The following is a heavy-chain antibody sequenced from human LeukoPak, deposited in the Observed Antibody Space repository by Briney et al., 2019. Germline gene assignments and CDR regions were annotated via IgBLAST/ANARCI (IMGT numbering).Heavy chain of an antibody. V-gene: IGHV4-31*03. Sequence: PSQTLSLTCTVSGGSISSGGYYWSWIRQHPGKGLEWIGYIYYSGSTYYNPSLKSRVTISVDTSKNQFSLKLSSVTAADTAVYYCARVNIVVVTGGTWFDPWGQGTLVTVSS. CDR2: IYYSGST. CDR3: ARVNIVVVTGGTWFDP. D-gene: IGHD2-21*02. CDR1: GGSISSGGYY. J-gene: IGHJ5*02.